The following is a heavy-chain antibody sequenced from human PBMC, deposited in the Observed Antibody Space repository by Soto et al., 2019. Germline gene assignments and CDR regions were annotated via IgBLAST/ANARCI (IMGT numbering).Heavy chain of an antibody. CDR3: ARVGSSLSLDY. CDR2: ISSSGGTI. Sequence: GGSLRLSCAASGFTFSDYYMNWIRQAPGKGLEWVSYISSSGGTIYYADSVKGRFTISRDNAKKSLYLQMNSLRAEDTAVYYCARVGSSLSLDYWGQGTLVTVSS. D-gene: IGHD6-6*01. CDR1: GFTFSDYY. J-gene: IGHJ4*02. V-gene: IGHV3-11*01.